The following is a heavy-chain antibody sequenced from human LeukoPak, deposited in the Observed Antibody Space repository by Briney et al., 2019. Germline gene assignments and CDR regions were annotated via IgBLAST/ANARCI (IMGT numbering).Heavy chain of an antibody. CDR1: GFTFSTYW. Sequence: GGSLRLSCAASGFTFSTYWMSWVRQAPGKGLEWVANMKQDGSEKHYGDSVRGRFTISRDNAKNSLYLQINSLRAEDTALYFCARDTYDSSGYHFYYMDVWGKGTTVTVSS. D-gene: IGHD3-22*01. CDR3: ARDTYDSSGYHFYYMDV. J-gene: IGHJ6*03. V-gene: IGHV3-7*01. CDR2: MKQDGSEK.